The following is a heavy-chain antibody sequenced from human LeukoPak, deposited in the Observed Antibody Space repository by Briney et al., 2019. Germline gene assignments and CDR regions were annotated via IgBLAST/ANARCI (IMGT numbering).Heavy chain of an antibody. CDR3: AREGSMGLTGTYHFDY. Sequence: SVKVSCKASGGTFSSYAISWVRQAPGQGLEWMGRIIPTFGIANYAQKFQGRVTITADKSTSTAYMELSSLRSEDTAVYYCAREGSMGLTGTYHFDYWGQGTLVTVSS. V-gene: IGHV1-69*04. J-gene: IGHJ4*02. CDR2: IIPTFGIA. D-gene: IGHD1-7*01. CDR1: GGTFSSYA.